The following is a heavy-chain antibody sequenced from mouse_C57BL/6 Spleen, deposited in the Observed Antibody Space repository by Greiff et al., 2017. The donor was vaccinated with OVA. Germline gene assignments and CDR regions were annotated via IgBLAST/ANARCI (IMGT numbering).Heavy chain of an antibody. J-gene: IGHJ4*01. CDR1: GFTFSSYA. V-gene: IGHV5-4*03. CDR2: ISDGGSYT. D-gene: IGHD2-4*01. CDR3: ASCDYDYAMDY. Sequence: EVMLVESGGGLVKPGGSLKLSCAASGFTFSSYAMSWVRQTPEKRLEWVATISDGGSYTYYPDNVKGRFTISRDNAKNNLYLQMSHLKSEDTAMYYCASCDYDYAMDYWGQGTSVTVSS.